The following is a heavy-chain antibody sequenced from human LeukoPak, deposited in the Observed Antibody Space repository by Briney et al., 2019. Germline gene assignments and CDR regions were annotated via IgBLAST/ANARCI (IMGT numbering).Heavy chain of an antibody. V-gene: IGHV4-34*01. CDR2: INHSGST. CDR3: ARTNYDFWSGYYVPAGYYYGMDV. CDR1: GGSISSYY. D-gene: IGHD3-3*01. Sequence: SETLSLTCTVSGGSISSYYWSWIRQPPGKGLEWIGEINHSGSTNYNPSLKSRVTISVDTSKNQFSLKLSSVTAADTAVYYCARTNYDFWSGYYVPAGYYYGMDVWGQGTTVTVSS. J-gene: IGHJ6*02.